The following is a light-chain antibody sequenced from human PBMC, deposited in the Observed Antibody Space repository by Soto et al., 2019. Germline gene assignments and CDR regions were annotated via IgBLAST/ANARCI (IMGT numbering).Light chain of an antibody. V-gene: IGKV3-15*01. CDR3: QQYNNWPPYT. Sequence: LVLTQSPDTLSLSPGERATVSCRASQSISSNLAWYQQKPGQAPRLLIYGASTRATGIPARFSGSGSGTEFTLTISSLQSEDFAVYYCQQYNNWPPYTVGQGTKL. J-gene: IGKJ2*01. CDR2: GAS. CDR1: QSISSN.